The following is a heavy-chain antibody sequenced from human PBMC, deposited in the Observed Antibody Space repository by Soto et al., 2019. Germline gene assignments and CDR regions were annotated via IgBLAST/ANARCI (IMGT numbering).Heavy chain of an antibody. V-gene: IGHV6-1*01. J-gene: IGHJ4*02. CDR2: TYYRSKWYN. CDR1: GDSVSSNSAA. D-gene: IGHD6-13*01. CDR3: ARDLIAAAGTARLSFDY. Sequence: SQTLSLTCAISGDSVSSNSAAWNWIRQSPSRGLEWLGRTYYRSKWYNDYAVSVKSRITINPDTSKNQFSLQLNSVTPEDTAVYYCARDLIAAAGTARLSFDYWGLGTLVTVSS.